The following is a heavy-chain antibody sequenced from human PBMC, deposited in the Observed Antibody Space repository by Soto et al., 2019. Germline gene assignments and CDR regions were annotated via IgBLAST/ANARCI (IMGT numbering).Heavy chain of an antibody. CDR2: ISSSGRTI. Sequence: QVQLVESGGGLVKPGGSLRLSCAASGFTFSDYYMSWIRQAPGKGLEWVSYISSSGRTIDYANSVKGRFTISRDNAKNSLYLQMNSLRAEDTAVYYCARDRLSSPSGDYFDCWGQGTLVTVSS. J-gene: IGHJ4*02. V-gene: IGHV3-11*01. D-gene: IGHD2-2*01. CDR3: ARDRLSSPSGDYFDC. CDR1: GFTFSDYY.